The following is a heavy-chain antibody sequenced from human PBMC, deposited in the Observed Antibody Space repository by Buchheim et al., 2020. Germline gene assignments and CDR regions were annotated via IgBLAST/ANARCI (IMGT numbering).Heavy chain of an antibody. V-gene: IGHV1-3*01. J-gene: IGHJ6*02. CDR1: GYTFSNYA. CDR2: INVGDGNT. Sequence: KKPGASVMVSCKASGYTFSNYAMHWVRQAPGQRLEWMGWINVGDGNTKYSQRFQGRVTITRDTSATTAYMELSRLRSEDTAVYYCARRPLARDHYGMDVWGQGTT. CDR3: ARRPLARDHYGMDV.